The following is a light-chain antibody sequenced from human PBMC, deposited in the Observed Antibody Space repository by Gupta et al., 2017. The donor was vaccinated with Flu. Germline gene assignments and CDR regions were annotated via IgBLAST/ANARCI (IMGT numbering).Light chain of an antibody. V-gene: IGKV3-15*01. CDR2: GAS. CDR1: QRISSN. J-gene: IGKJ1*01. Sequence: ESVMTQSPSTLPASVGERVTLSCRASQRISSNLAWYQQKPGQPPRVLMYGASSRATGVPARFSGSGSETDFTLTITSLQSEDSAIYYCQQYNSWPPWTFGQGTKVEIK. CDR3: QQYNSWPPWT.